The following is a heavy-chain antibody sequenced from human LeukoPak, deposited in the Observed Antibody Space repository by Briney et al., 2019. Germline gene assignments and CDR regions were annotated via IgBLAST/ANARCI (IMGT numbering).Heavy chain of an antibody. CDR3: ARRPRTMVRGVMTLFWFDP. CDR1: GGSFSGYY. J-gene: IGHJ5*02. D-gene: IGHD3-10*01. V-gene: IGHV4-34*01. CDR2: INHSGST. Sequence: PSETLSLTCAVYGGSFSGYYWSWIRQPPGKGLEWIGEINHSGSTNYNPSLKSRVTISVDTSKNQFSLKLSSVTAADTAVYYCARRPRTMVRGVMTLFWFDPWGQGTLVTVSS.